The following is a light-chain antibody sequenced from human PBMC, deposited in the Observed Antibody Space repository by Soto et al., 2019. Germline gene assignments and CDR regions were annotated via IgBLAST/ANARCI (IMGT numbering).Light chain of an antibody. J-gene: IGKJ1*01. CDR3: MQGGHWPWT. V-gene: IGKV2-30*01. CDR1: QSLEYSDGKTY. Sequence: DVVITQSPLSLPVTLGQPASISCTSSQSLEYSDGKTYLNWFLQRPGQSPRRLIYKVSNRDSGVPDRFSGSGSGNDFTMKISRVEAEDVGIYYCMQGGHWPWTFGQGTKVDIK. CDR2: KVS.